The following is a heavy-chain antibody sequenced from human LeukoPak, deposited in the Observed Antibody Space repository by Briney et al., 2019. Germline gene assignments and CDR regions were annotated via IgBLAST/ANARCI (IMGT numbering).Heavy chain of an antibody. CDR1: GFTFSSYA. Sequence: PGRSLRLSCAASGFTFSSYAMHCVRQAPGKGLEWVAVISYDGSNKYYADSVKGRFTISRDNSKNTLYLQMNSLRAEDTAVYYCARDGGYGAPRPHLDYWGQGTLVTVSS. J-gene: IGHJ4*02. CDR3: ARDGGYGAPRPHLDY. CDR2: ISYDGSNK. D-gene: IGHD5-12*01. V-gene: IGHV3-30-3*01.